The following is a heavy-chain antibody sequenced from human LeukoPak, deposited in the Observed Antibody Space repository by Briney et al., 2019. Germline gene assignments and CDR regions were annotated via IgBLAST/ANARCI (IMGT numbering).Heavy chain of an antibody. CDR1: GFTFSNCA. J-gene: IGHJ4*02. D-gene: IGHD1-26*01. CDR3: ARDFGVGATTDYFDY. CDR2: ISRSASYI. Sequence: GGSLRLPCAASGFTFSNCAMSWVRQAPGKGLEWVSSISRSASYISYADSVKGRFTISRDNAKNSLYLQMNSLRAEDTAVYYCARDFGVGATTDYFDYWGQGTLVTVSS. V-gene: IGHV3-21*01.